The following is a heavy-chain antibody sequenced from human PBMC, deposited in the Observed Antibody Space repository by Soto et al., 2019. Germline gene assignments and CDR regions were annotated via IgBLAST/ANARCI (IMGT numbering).Heavy chain of an antibody. J-gene: IGHJ4*02. Sequence: GGSLRLSCAASGFTFSSYAMHWVRQAPGKGLEWVAVISYDGSNKYYADSVKGRFTISRDNSKNTLYLQMNSLRAEDTAVYYCARDQQDYDILTGYSTNWGQGTLVTVSS. D-gene: IGHD3-9*01. CDR2: ISYDGSNK. CDR3: ARDQQDYDILTGYSTN. CDR1: GFTFSSYA. V-gene: IGHV3-30-3*01.